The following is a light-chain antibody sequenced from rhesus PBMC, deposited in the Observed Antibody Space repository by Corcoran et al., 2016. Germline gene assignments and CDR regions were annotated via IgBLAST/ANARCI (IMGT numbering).Light chain of an antibody. V-gene: IGKV1-22*01. CDR3: LQYSSSPPT. CDR2: KAS. Sequence: DIQMTQSPSSLSASVGDTVTITCRASQSISSWLDWYPPKPGKAPKLLIYKASSLQSGVPSRFSGSGSGTDFTLTSSSRQPEDVATYYCLQYSSSPPTFGGGTKVEIK. J-gene: IGKJ4*01. CDR1: QSISSW.